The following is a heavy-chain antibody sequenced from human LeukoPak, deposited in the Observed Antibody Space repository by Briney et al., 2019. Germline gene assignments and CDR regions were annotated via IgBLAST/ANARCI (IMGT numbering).Heavy chain of an antibody. CDR2: ISSSSSYI. J-gene: IGHJ6*03. Sequence: GGSLRPSCAASGFTFSSYSMNWVRQAPGKGLEWVSSISSSSSYIYYADSVKGRFTISRDNAKNSLYLQMNSLRAEDTAVYYCASPGAPNYYYMDVWGKGTTVTVSS. CDR3: ASPGAPNYYYMDV. V-gene: IGHV3-21*01. CDR1: GFTFSSYS.